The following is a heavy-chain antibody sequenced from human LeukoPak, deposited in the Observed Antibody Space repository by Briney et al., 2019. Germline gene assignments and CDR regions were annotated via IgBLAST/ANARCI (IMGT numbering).Heavy chain of an antibody. D-gene: IGHD3-22*01. V-gene: IGHV4-4*02. Sequence: SETLSLTCAVSGGSISSSNWWRWVRQPPGKGLEWIGEIYHSGSTNYNPSLKSRVTISVDKSKNQFSLKLSSVTAADTAVYYCARRGSYDSSGYQLAFDIWGQGTMVTVSS. CDR2: IYHSGST. J-gene: IGHJ3*02. CDR1: GGSISSSNW. CDR3: ARRGSYDSSGYQLAFDI.